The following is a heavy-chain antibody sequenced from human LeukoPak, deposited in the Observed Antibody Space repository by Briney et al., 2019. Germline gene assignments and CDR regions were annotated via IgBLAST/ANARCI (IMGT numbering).Heavy chain of an antibody. J-gene: IGHJ6*03. D-gene: IGHD3-3*01. V-gene: IGHV3-7*01. CDR2: IKQDGSEK. CDR1: GFTFSSYW. CDR3: ARDYDFGAYYMDV. Sequence: GGSLRLSCAASGFTFSSYWMSWVRQAPGKGLEWVANIKQDGSEKYYVDSVKGRFTISRDNAKNSLYLQMNSLRAEDTAVYYCARDYDFGAYYMDVWGKGTTVTVSS.